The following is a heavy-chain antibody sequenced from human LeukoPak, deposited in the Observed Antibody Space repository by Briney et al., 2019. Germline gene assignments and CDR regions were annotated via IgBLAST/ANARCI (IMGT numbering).Heavy chain of an antibody. CDR2: IYYSGST. V-gene: IGHV4-59*01. CDR3: ARQEGGSSWYYFDY. J-gene: IGHJ4*02. D-gene: IGHD6-13*01. CDR1: GGSISSYY. Sequence: PSETLSLTCTVSGGSISSYYWSWIRQPPGKGLEWIGYIYYSGSTNYNPSLKSRVTISVDTSKNQFSLKLSSVTAADAAVYYCARQEGGSSWYYFDYWGQGTLVTVSS.